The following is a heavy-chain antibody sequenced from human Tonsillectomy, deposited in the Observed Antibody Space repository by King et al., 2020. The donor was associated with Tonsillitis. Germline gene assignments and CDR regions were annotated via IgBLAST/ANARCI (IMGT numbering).Heavy chain of an antibody. D-gene: IGHD4-17*01. V-gene: IGHV4-39*07. CDR2: LYYSGST. J-gene: IGHJ4*02. Sequence: LQLQESGPGLVKPSETLSLTCTVSGGSISSSSYYWGWIRQPPGKGLEWIGSLYYSGSTFYNPSLKSRVTISVDTSKNQFSLRLISVTAADTAVYYCAGSLGLTTVTTDYWGQGTLVTVSS. CDR1: GGSISSSSYY. CDR3: AGSLGLTTVTTDY.